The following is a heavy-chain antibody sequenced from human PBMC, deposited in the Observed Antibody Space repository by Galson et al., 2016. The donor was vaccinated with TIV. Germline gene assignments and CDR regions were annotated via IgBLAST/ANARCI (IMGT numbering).Heavy chain of an antibody. Sequence: SLRLSCAASGFTFSPYAMHWVRQAPGKGLEWLAVISDDGNSKYYADSVKGRYAISRDNSKNTLYPQMNNLRVEDTAVYYCAKDGYYYDSNSKNWFDPWGQGTLVTVSS. J-gene: IGHJ5*02. CDR2: ISDDGNSK. V-gene: IGHV3-30*09. D-gene: IGHD3-22*01. CDR3: AKDGYYYDSNSKNWFDP. CDR1: GFTFSPYA.